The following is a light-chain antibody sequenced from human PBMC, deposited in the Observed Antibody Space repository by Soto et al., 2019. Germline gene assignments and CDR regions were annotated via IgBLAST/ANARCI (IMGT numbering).Light chain of an antibody. CDR2: EVT. J-gene: IGLJ2*01. CDR3: SSYTTSSTVV. V-gene: IGLV2-14*01. CDR1: SSDVGNYHY. Sequence: QSALTQPASVSGSPGQSITISCTGTSSDVGNYHYVSWYQQHPDKAPKLIIYEVTNRPSGVSYRFSGSKSGNTASLAISGLQPEDEADYFCSSYTTSSTVVFGGGTKLNVL.